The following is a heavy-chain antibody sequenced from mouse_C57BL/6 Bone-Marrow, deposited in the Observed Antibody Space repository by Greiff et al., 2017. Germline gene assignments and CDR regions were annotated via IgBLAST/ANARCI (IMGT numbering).Heavy chain of an antibody. J-gene: IGHJ3*01. CDR2: IDPSDSET. CDR1: GYTFTSYW. D-gene: IGHD2-3*01. CDR3: ARGGDGPWFAY. V-gene: IGHV1-52*01. Sequence: QVQLQQPGAELVRPGSSVKLSCKASGYTFTSYWMHWVKQRPIQGLEWIGNIDPSDSETHYNQKFKDKATLTVDTSSSTAYMQLSSLTSEDSAVYYCARGGDGPWFAYWGQGTLVTVSA.